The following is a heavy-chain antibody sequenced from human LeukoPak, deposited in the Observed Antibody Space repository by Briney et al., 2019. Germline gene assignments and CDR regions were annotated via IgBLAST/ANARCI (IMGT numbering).Heavy chain of an antibody. J-gene: IGHJ4*02. CDR1: GGSITQTNY. CDR2: VNLQGGT. CDR3: ARDVVSGSYPHFDY. Sequence: PSETLSLTCDVSGGSITQTNYWTWVRQPPGKGLEWIGEVNLQGGTNYNPSLLRRVAISVDTSANHVSLQMTSVTAADTAVYYCARDVVSGSYPHFDYWGQGTLVTVSS. V-gene: IGHV4-4*02. D-gene: IGHD1-26*01.